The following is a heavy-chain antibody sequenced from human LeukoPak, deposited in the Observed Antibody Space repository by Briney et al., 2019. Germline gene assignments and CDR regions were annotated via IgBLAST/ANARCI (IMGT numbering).Heavy chain of an antibody. CDR2: ISGSGGST. CDR1: GFTFSSYE. D-gene: IGHD4-17*01. J-gene: IGHJ4*02. Sequence: PGGSLRLSCAASGFTFSSYEMNWVRQAPGKGLEWVSAISGSGGSTYYADSVKGRFTISRDNSKNTLYLQMNSLRAEDTAVYYCAKGGFFYGDYDFDYWGQGTLVTVSP. CDR3: AKGGFFYGDYDFDY. V-gene: IGHV3-23*01.